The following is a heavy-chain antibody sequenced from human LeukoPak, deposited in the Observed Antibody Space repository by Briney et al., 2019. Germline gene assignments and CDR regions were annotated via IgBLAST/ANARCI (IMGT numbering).Heavy chain of an antibody. CDR2: INHSGST. V-gene: IGHV4-34*01. CDR1: GGSFSGYY. Sequence: SETLSLTCAVYGGSFSGYYWSWIRQPPGKGLEWIGEINHSGSTSYNPSLKSRVTISVGTSKNQFSLKLSSVTAADTAVYYCARSEGNYYFDYWGQGTLVTVSS. J-gene: IGHJ4*02. CDR3: ARSEGNYYFDY. D-gene: IGHD1-7*01.